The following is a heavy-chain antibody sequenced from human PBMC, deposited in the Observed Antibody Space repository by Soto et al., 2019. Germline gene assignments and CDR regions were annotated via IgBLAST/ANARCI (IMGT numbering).Heavy chain of an antibody. J-gene: IGHJ4*02. CDR1: GDSISSSRYY. Sequence: SETLSLTCTVSGDSISSSRYYWGWVRQPPGEGLEWIGSIYYRGSTYYSPSLKSRVTISVDTSKNQFSLKLSSVTAADTAVYYCARGVTAGVDYWGQGTLVTVSS. V-gene: IGHV4-39*01. D-gene: IGHD1-26*01. CDR3: ARGVTAGVDY. CDR2: IYYRGST.